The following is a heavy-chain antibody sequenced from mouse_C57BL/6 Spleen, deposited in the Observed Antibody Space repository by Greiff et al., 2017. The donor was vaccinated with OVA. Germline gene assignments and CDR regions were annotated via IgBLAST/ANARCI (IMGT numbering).Heavy chain of an antibody. J-gene: IGHJ2*01. D-gene: IGHD1-1*01. Sequence: EVMLVESEGGLVQPGSSMKLSCTASGFTFSDYYMAWVRQVPEKGLEWVANINYDGSSTYYLDSLKSRFIISRDNAKNILYLQMSSLKSEDTATYYCARDRWRSGFDYWGQGTTLTVSS. CDR1: GFTFSDYY. CDR2: INYDGSST. CDR3: ARDRWRSGFDY. V-gene: IGHV5-16*01.